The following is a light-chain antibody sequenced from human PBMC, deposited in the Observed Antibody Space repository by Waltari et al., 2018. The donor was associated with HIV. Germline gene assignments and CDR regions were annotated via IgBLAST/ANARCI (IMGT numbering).Light chain of an antibody. CDR3: QQRSDWPPT. CDR2: DAS. V-gene: IGKV3-11*01. Sequence: EIVLTQSPATLSLAPGDRATLPCRASQSVGSYLGWYQQKPGQAPRLLIYDASNRATVIPARFSGSGSGTDFTLTISSLEPEDFAVYYCQQRSDWPPTFGQGTKVESK. CDR1: QSVGSY. J-gene: IGKJ1*01.